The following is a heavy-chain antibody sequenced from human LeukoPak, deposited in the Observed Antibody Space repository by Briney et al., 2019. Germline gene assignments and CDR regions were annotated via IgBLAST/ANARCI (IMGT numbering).Heavy chain of an antibody. J-gene: IGHJ6*03. CDR2: INPNSGGT. CDR3: ARAIGATTYYYYYYMDV. D-gene: IGHD1-26*01. CDR1: GYTFTGYY. Sequence: GASVKVSCKASGYTFTGYYMHWVRQAPGQGLEWMGWINPNSGGTNYAQKFQGWVTMTRDTSISTAYMELSRLRSDDTAVYYCARAIGATTYYYYYYMDVWGKGTTVTVSS. V-gene: IGHV1-2*04.